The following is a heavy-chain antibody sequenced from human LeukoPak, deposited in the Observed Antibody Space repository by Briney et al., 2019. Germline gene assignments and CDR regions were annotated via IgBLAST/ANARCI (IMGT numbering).Heavy chain of an antibody. V-gene: IGHV1-8*01. CDR2: MNPNSGIT. CDR3: ARGPNKSDGGNSGSAWFDP. Sequence: ASVKVSCKASGYTFTTYDINWVRQATGQGLEWMGWMNPNSGITGYAQKFQGRVTMTRNTSRSTAYMELSSLRSEDTAVYYCARGPNKSDGGNSGSAWFDPWGQGTLVTVSS. J-gene: IGHJ5*02. CDR1: GYTFTTYD. D-gene: IGHD4-23*01.